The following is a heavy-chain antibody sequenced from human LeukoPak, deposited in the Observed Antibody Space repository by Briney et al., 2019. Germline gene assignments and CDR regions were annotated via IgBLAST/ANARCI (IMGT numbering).Heavy chain of an antibody. D-gene: IGHD5-18*01. CDR3: AKGDTIDY. CDR2: ISGSGGST. J-gene: IGHJ4*02. CDR1: GFTFSSYA. V-gene: IGHV3-23*01. Sequence: GGSLRFSCAAPGFTFSSYAITWSRKAPGKGLEWVSAISGSGGSTYYADSVKGRFTISRDNSKNTLYLQMNSLRAEDTAVYYCAKGDTIDYWGQGTLVTVSS.